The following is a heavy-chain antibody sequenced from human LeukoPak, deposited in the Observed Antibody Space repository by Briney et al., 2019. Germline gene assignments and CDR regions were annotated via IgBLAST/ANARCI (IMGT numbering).Heavy chain of an antibody. D-gene: IGHD1-1*01. CDR1: GFTFSSYA. V-gene: IGHV3-23*01. J-gene: IGHJ4*02. Sequence: QPGGSLRLSCAASGFTFSSYAMSWVRQAPGKGLEWVSAISGSGGSTYYADSVKGRFTISRDNSENTLYLQINSLRVEDTAVYYCAKDTPTTGYHLDSWGQGTLVTVSS. CDR3: AKDTPTTGYHLDS. CDR2: ISGSGGST.